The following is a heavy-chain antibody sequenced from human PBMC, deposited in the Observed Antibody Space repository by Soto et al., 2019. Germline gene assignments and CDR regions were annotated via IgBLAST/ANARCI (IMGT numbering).Heavy chain of an antibody. D-gene: IGHD3-3*01. CDR3: ARDAFGVVIMGPFDY. CDR2: ISYDGSNK. CDR1: GFTFSSYA. J-gene: IGHJ4*02. V-gene: IGHV3-30-3*01. Sequence: SGGSLRLSCAASGFTFSSYAMHWVRQAPGKGLEWVAVISYDGSNKYYADSVKGRFTISRDNSKNTLYLQMNSLRAEDTAVYYCARDAFGVVIMGPFDYWGQGTLVTVSS.